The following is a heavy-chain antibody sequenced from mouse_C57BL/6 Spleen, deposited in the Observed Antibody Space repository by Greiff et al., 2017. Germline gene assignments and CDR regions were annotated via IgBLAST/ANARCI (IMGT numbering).Heavy chain of an antibody. V-gene: IGHV5-2*01. CDR1: EYEFPSHD. Sequence: DVHLVESGGGLVQPGESLKLSCESNEYEFPSHDMSWVRKTPEKRLELVAAINSDGGSTYYPDTMERRFIISRDNTKKTLFLQMSSLRSEDTALYYCARHPDGYYGFAYWGQGTLVTASA. D-gene: IGHD2-3*01. CDR3: ARHPDGYYGFAY. CDR2: INSDGGST. J-gene: IGHJ3*01.